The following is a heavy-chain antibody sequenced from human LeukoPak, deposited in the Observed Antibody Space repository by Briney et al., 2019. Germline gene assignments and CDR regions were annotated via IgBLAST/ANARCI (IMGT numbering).Heavy chain of an antibody. D-gene: IGHD2-15*01. CDR1: GGSFSGYY. CDR2: INHSGST. CDR3: ARVGYCSGGSCYGYFDY. V-gene: IGHV4-34*01. Sequence: QPSETLSLTCAVYGGSFSGYYWSWIRQPPGKGLEWIGEINHSGSTNYNPSLKSRVTISVDTSKNQFSLKLSSVTAADTAVYYCARVGYCSGGSCYGYFDYWGQGTLVTVSS. J-gene: IGHJ4*02.